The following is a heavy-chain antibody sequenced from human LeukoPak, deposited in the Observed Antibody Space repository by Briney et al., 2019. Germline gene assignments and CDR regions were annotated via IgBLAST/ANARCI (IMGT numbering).Heavy chain of an antibody. CDR3: ARHPTLYPD. Sequence: GGSLRLSCAASGFTFSSYWMHWVRQAPGKGLVWVSRINSDGSSTSYAASVKGRFTIYRDNANNTLYLQMNSLRAEDTAVYYCARHPTLYPDWGQGTLVTVSS. CDR2: INSDGSST. V-gene: IGHV3-74*01. J-gene: IGHJ4*02. D-gene: IGHD2-8*01. CDR1: GFTFSSYW.